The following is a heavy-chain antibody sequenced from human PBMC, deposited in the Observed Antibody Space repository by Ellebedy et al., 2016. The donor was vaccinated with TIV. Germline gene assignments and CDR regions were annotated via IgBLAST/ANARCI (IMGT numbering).Heavy chain of an antibody. D-gene: IGHD1-1*01. CDR3: ARYGNLGY. V-gene: IGHV3-7*03. CDR2: IKEDGSLK. Sequence: GESLKISCAASGFTFSSNWMSWVRQAPGKGLELVAKIKEDGSLKYYVDAVKGRFAISRDNAKNSLYLQMNSLRAGDTAVYYCARYGNLGYWGQGTLVTVSS. J-gene: IGHJ4*02. CDR1: GFTFSSNW.